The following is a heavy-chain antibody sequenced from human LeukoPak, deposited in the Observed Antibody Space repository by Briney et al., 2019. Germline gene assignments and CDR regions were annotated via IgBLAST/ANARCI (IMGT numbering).Heavy chain of an antibody. CDR2: IFYSGNT. CDR1: GDSITTSY. V-gene: IGHV4-59*01. J-gene: IGHJ4*02. D-gene: IGHD6-6*01. CDR3: ARGNSSSGFDY. Sequence: SETLSLTCSVSGDSITTSYWNWIRQPPGQGLEWIGSIFYSGNTKYNPALQSRVTISVDTSKNQFSLEVNSVTAADTAVYYCARGNSSSGFDYWGQGTLVTVSS.